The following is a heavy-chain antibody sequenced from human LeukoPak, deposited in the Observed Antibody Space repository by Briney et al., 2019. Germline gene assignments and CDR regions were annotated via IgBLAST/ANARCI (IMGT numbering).Heavy chain of an antibody. D-gene: IGHD6-19*01. CDR2: INAGNGNT. J-gene: IGHJ6*02. CDR3: ARAPYLYISGLYLGGMDV. V-gene: IGHV1-3*01. CDR1: GYTFTNYA. Sequence: ASVKVSCKAAGYTFTNYAMHWVRQAPGQRLEWLGWINAGNGNTKYSQKFQGRVTITRDTSASTVYMELSSLRSEDTAVYYCARAPYLYISGLYLGGMDVWGQGTTVTVSS.